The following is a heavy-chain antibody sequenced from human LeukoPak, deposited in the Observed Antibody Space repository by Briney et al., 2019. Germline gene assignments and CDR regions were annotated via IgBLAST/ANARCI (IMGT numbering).Heavy chain of an antibody. CDR3: ARETGDDAFDI. CDR1: GFTVSSNY. CDR2: IYSGGTT. V-gene: IGHV3-66*01. D-gene: IGHD7-27*01. J-gene: IGHJ3*02. Sequence: GGSLRLSCAASGFTVSSNYMSWARQAPGKGLEWVSVIYSGGTTYYADSVKARFTISRDNSKNTLYLQMNSLRAEDTAVYYCARETGDDAFDIWGQGTMVTVSS.